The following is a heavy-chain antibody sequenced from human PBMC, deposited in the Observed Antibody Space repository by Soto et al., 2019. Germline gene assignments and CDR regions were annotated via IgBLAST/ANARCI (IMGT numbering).Heavy chain of an antibody. V-gene: IGHV3-23*01. CDR2: ISSTGGTT. D-gene: IGHD6-19*01. CDR3: AKVGVGWSDVFDV. CDR1: GFTFSNYA. Sequence: EVQLLESGGGLVRPGGSLRLSCAASGFTFSNYAMTWVRQAPGKGLEWVSLISSTGGTTYYADSVKGRFTISRDDSKSTVSLEMNSLRAEDTAVYYCAKVGVGWSDVFDVWGLGTMVTVSS. J-gene: IGHJ3*01.